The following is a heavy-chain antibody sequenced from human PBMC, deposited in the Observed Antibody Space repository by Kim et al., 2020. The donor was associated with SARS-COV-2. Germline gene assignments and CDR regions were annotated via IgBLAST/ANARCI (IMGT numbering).Heavy chain of an antibody. J-gene: IGHJ5*02. D-gene: IGHD3-10*01. V-gene: IGHV7-4-1*02. CDR3: ARDLWSSTVWFDP. Sequence: YDQGFTGRFVFSLDTSVSTAYLQISSLKAEDTAVYYCARDLWSSTVWFDPWGQGTLVTVSS.